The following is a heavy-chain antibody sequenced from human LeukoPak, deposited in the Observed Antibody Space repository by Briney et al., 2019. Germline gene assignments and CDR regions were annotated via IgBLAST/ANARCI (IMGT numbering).Heavy chain of an antibody. CDR3: AKSKQQRLTVIGVAEGPKSTFDA. Sequence: SETLSLTCSVSNYSISSGYYWGWIRQSPGKGLEWIGNIYHSGSTFYNPSLKSRVTMSVDTSKNQFSLNLRSVTAADTAVYYCAKSKQQRLTVIGVAEGPKSTFDAWGQGTLVTVSA. V-gene: IGHV4-38-2*02. J-gene: IGHJ5*02. D-gene: IGHD3-3*01. CDR2: IYHSGST. CDR1: NYSISSGYY.